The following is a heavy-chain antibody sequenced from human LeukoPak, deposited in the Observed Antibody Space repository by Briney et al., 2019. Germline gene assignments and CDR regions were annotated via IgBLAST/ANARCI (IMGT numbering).Heavy chain of an antibody. CDR1: GGSISSGGYY. V-gene: IGHV4-39*01. CDR2: IYYSGST. D-gene: IGHD3-22*01. J-gene: IGHJ6*02. CDR3: ARLLYYYDSSGYYYDYYGMDV. Sequence: NTSETLSLTCTVSGGSISSGGYYWSWIRQHPGKGLEWIGYIYYSGSTYYNPSLKSRVTISVDTSKNQFSLKLSSVTAADTAVYYCARLLYYYDSSGYYYDYYGMDVWGQGTTVTVSS.